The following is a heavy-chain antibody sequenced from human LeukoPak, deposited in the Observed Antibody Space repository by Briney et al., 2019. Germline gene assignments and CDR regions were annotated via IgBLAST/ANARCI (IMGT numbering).Heavy chain of an antibody. CDR1: GYTFTSYG. V-gene: IGHV1-18*01. Sequence: GASVKVSCKASGYTFTSYGISWVRQAPGQGLEWMGWISAYNGNTNYAQKLQGRVTMTTDTSTSTAYMELRSLRSDDTAVYHCARDGSRIAAAGTNHFDYWGQGTLVTVSS. CDR3: ARDGSRIAAAGTNHFDY. J-gene: IGHJ4*02. D-gene: IGHD6-13*01. CDR2: ISAYNGNT.